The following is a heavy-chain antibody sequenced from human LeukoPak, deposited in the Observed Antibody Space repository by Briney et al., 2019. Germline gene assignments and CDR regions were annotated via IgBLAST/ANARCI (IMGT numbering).Heavy chain of an antibody. CDR3: ARGYYYYMDV. CDR1: GGSFSNYY. Sequence: SETLSLTCAVNGGSFSNYYWSWIRQPPGRGLEWIGEINHSGSTNYNPSLKSRVTISVDTSKNQFSLKLSSVTAADTAVYYCARGYYYYMDVWGKGTTVTVSS. J-gene: IGHJ6*03. CDR2: INHSGST. V-gene: IGHV4-34*01.